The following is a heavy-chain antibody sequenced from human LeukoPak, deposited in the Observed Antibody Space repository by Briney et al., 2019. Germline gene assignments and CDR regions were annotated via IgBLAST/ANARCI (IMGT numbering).Heavy chain of an antibody. CDR3: ARQEYYYDSSGSFDY. J-gene: IGHJ4*02. Sequence: GASVKVSCTASGYTFTRYDFTWVRQAPGQGLEWMGIINPSGGSTSYAQKFQGRVTMTRDTSTSTVYMELSSLRSEDTAVYYCARQEYYYDSSGSFDYWGQGTLVTVSS. CDR2: INPSGGST. V-gene: IGHV1-46*01. CDR1: GYTFTRYD. D-gene: IGHD3-22*01.